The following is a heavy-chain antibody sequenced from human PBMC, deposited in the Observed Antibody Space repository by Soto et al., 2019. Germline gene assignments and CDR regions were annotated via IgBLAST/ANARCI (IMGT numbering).Heavy chain of an antibody. D-gene: IGHD4-17*01. CDR3: ASPRGYYGDNDAFDI. V-gene: IGHV1-69*02. CDR1: GGTFSSYT. Sequence: GASVKVSCKASGGTFSSYTISWVRQAPGQGLEWMGRIIPILGIANYAQKFQGRVTITADKSTSTAYMELSSLRSEDTAVYYCASPRGYYGDNDAFDIWGQGTMVTVSS. J-gene: IGHJ3*02. CDR2: IIPILGIA.